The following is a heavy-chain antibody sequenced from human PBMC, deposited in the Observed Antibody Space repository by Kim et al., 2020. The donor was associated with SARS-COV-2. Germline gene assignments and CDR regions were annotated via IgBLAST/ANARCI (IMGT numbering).Heavy chain of an antibody. Sequence: SETLSLTCTVSGGSISSSSYYWGWIRQPPGKGLEWIGSIYYSGSTYYNPSLKSRVTIPVDTSKNLFSLKLSSVTAADTAVYYCGKFDDYYYYGMDVWGQGTTVTVSS. CDR1: GGSISSSSYY. CDR2: IYYSGST. CDR3: GKFDDYYYYGMDV. J-gene: IGHJ6*02. V-gene: IGHV4-39*01. D-gene: IGHD3-9*01.